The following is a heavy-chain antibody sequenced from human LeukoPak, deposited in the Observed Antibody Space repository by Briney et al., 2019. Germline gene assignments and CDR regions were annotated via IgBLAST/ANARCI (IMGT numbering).Heavy chain of an antibody. D-gene: IGHD4-11*01. J-gene: IGHJ4*02. CDR1: GFALSSYA. V-gene: IGHV3-7*03. CDR3: ARSVPDYTRFDY. Sequence: PGGSLRLSCAASGFALSSYAMGWVRQAPGKGLEWVANIKEDGTETYYVDSVKGRFTISRDNAKNSLYLQMNSLRVEDTAVYYCARSVPDYTRFDYWGQGALVTVSS. CDR2: IKEDGTET.